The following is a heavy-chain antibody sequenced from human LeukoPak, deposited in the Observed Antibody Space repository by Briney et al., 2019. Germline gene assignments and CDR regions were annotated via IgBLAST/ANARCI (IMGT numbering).Heavy chain of an antibody. D-gene: IGHD6-13*01. V-gene: IGHV1-18*01. CDR2: ISAYNGNT. CDR1: GYTFTSYG. CDR3: ARDRERSSSDIYYYYYMDV. J-gene: IGHJ6*03. Sequence: GASVKVSCKASGYTFTSYGISWVRQAPGQGLEWMGWISAYNGNTNYAQKLQGRVTMTTDTSTSTAYMELRSLRSDDTAVYYCARDRERSSSDIYYYYYMDVWGKGTTVTVSS.